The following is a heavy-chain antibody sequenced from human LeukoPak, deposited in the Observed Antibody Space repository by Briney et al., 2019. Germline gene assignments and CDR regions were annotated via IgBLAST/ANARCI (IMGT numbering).Heavy chain of an antibody. J-gene: IGHJ4*02. V-gene: IGHV4-38-2*02. Sequence: SETLSLTCTVSGYSISSGYYWGWFRQPPGKGLEWIGRIYHSGRTYYNPSLKSRVTISVDPSKNQFSLKLSSVTAADTAVYYCAGNSGYYLIWGRGTLVTVSS. CDR2: IYHSGRT. CDR1: GYSISSGYY. D-gene: IGHD3-22*01. CDR3: AGNSGYYLI.